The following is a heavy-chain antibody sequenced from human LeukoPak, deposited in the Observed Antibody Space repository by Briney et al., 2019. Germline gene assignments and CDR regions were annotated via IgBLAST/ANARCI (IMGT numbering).Heavy chain of an antibody. CDR3: ARIDSSTTFDP. CDR2: IYYSGST. V-gene: IGHV4-59*01. Sequence: ASETLSLTCTVSGGSISSYYWSWIRQPPGKGLEWIGYIYYSGSTNYNPSLKSRVTISVDTSKNQFSLKLSSVTAADTAVYYCARIDSSTTFDPLGQGTLVTVSS. J-gene: IGHJ5*02. D-gene: IGHD6-13*01. CDR1: GGSISSYY.